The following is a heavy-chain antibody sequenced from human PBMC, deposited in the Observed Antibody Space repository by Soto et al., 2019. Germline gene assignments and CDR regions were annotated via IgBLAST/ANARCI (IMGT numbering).Heavy chain of an antibody. D-gene: IGHD1-26*01. CDR3: ARDLGVGAASDS. V-gene: IGHV1-3*01. CDR2: INAGNGNT. Sequence: QVQLEQSGAEVKKPGASVKVSCKASGYTFTSYAMHWVRQAPGQRLEWMGWINAGNGNTKYSQKFQGRVTITRDTSASTAYMELSSLRSEDTAVYYCARDLGVGAASDSWGQGTLVTVSS. J-gene: IGHJ4*02. CDR1: GYTFTSYA.